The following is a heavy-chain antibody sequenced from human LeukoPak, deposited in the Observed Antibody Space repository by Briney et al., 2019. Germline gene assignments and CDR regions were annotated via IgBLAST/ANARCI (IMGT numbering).Heavy chain of an antibody. CDR2: IIPIFGTA. CDR1: GGTFSSYA. D-gene: IGHD3-16*01. V-gene: IGHV1-69*13. Sequence: ASVKVSCKASGGTFSSYAISWVRQAPGQGLEWMGGIIPIFGTANYAQKFQGRVTITADESTSTAYMELSSLRSEDTAVYYCAREGGPRFYYFDYWGQGTLVTVSS. J-gene: IGHJ4*02. CDR3: AREGGPRFYYFDY.